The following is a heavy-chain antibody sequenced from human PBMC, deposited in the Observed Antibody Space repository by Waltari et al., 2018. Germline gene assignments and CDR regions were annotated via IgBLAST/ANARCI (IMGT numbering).Heavy chain of an antibody. V-gene: IGHV3-11*04. Sequence: QVQLVESGGDLVKPGESLRLSCSASGFALRVHFLGWIRQTPGKKLEWISYISGSGDIIWYVDSVRGRFSISRDNAMNSLYLQMNSLGVEDTAVYFCVRVESSMVTYWGQGTLVAVSS. CDR1: GFALRVHF. D-gene: IGHD5-18*01. J-gene: IGHJ4*02. CDR2: ISGSGDII. CDR3: VRVESSMVTY.